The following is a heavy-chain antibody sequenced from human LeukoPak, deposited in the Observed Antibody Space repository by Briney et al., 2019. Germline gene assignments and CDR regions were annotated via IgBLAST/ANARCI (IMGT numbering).Heavy chain of an antibody. J-gene: IGHJ4*02. CDR1: GFTFSDYY. CDR2: FDGNADGT. V-gene: IGHV3-23*01. D-gene: IGHD2-15*01. Sequence: GGSLRLSCAASGFTFSDYYMSWVRQPPGKGLEWVASFDGNADGTHYADSVKGRCTISRDNSKNTVYLQMNSLRAEDTAIYYCVKPRIIGLGWAQFDYWGQGSLVTVSS. CDR3: VKPRIIGLGWAQFDY.